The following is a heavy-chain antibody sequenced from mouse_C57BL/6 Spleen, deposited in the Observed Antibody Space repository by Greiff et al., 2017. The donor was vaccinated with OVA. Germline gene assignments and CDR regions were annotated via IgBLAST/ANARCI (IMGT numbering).Heavy chain of an antibody. D-gene: IGHD2-4*01. CDR1: GFTFSSYA. J-gene: IGHJ4*01. CDR3: ARDGNYDYDGDYYAMDY. V-gene: IGHV5-4*01. CDR2: ISDGGSYT. Sequence: EVHLVESGGGLVKPGGSLKLSCAASGFTFSSYATSWVRQTPEKRLEWVATISDGGSYTYYPDNVKGRFTISRDNAKNNLYLQMSHLKSEDTAMYYCARDGNYDYDGDYYAMDYWGQGTSVTVSS.